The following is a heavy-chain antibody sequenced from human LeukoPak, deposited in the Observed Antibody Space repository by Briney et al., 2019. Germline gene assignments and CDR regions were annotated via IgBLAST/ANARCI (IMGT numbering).Heavy chain of an antibody. CDR3: ARDRPYGSGSCFHAFDI. D-gene: IGHD3-10*01. V-gene: IGHV3-7*01. CDR2: IKQDGSEK. CDR1: GFTFSSYW. Sequence: GGSLRLSCAASGFTFSSYWMSWVRQAPGKGLEWVANIKQDGSEKYYVDSVKGRFTISRDNAKNSLYLQMNSLRAEDTAVYYCARDRPYGSGSCFHAFDIWGQGTMVTVSS. J-gene: IGHJ3*02.